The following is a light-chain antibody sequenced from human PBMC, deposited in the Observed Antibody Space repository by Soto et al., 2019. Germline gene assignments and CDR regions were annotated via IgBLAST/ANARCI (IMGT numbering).Light chain of an antibody. CDR2: VNS. CDR3: QSYDSSLSAVV. V-gene: IGLV1-40*01. Sequence: QSVLTQPPSVSWAPGQRVTISCTGSSSNIGAGYDVHWYQQLPGTAPKLLIYVNSNRPSGVPDRFSGSKSGTSASLAITGLQAEDEADYYCQSYDSSLSAVVFGGGTKVTVL. CDR1: SSNIGAGYD. J-gene: IGLJ2*01.